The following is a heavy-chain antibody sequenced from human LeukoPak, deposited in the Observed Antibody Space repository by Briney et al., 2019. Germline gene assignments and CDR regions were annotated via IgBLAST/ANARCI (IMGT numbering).Heavy chain of an antibody. V-gene: IGHV3-66*04. CDR1: GFTVSSNY. CDR3: ARLATGGDAFGI. J-gene: IGHJ3*02. D-gene: IGHD7-27*01. CDR2: IYSGGST. Sequence: GGSLRLSCAASGFTVSSNYMSWVRQAPGKGLEWVSVIYSGGSTYYADSVKGRFTISRDNSKNSLYLQMNSLRAEDTAVYYCARLATGGDAFGIWGQGTMVTVSS.